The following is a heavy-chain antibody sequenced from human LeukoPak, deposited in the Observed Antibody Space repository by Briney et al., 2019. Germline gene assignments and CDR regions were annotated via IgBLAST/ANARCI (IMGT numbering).Heavy chain of an antibody. CDR3: AKWGPYSSGWYFSYFDY. Sequence: PGGSLRLSCAASGLTFSSYWMHWVRQAPGKGLVWVSRINSDGSSTTYADSVKGRFTISRDNAKNTLYLQMNSLRAEDTAVYYCAKWGPYSSGWYFSYFDYWGQGTLVTVSS. V-gene: IGHV3-74*01. CDR1: GLTFSSYW. CDR2: INSDGSST. D-gene: IGHD6-19*01. J-gene: IGHJ4*02.